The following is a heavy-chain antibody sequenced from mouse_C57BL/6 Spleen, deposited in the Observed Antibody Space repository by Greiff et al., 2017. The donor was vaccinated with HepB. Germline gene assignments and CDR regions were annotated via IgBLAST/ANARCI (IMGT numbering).Heavy chain of an antibody. CDR1: GYTFTSYW. V-gene: IGHV1-69*01. CDR2: IDPSDSYT. Sequence: QVQLKQPGAELVMPGASVKLSCKASGYTFTSYWMHWVKQRPGQGLEWIGEIDPSDSYTNYNQKFKGKSTLTVDNSSSTAYMQLSSLTSKDSAVYYCARRYYEFYYAMDYWGQGTSVTVSS. D-gene: IGHD1-1*01. J-gene: IGHJ4*01. CDR3: ARRYYEFYYAMDY.